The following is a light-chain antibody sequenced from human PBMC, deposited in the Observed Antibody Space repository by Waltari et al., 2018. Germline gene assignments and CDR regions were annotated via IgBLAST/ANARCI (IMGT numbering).Light chain of an antibody. CDR2: AVS. CDR3: SSQSKYNVVV. V-gene: IGLV2-14*01. CDR1: RPDVGGYNS. Sequence: QSALTQPASVSGSPGQSVTIFCPGTRPDVGGYNSVSWYQEHPGQAPRVIIYAVSDRTSGVSDRFSGAKSGNTASVTISGLQAEDEADYYCSSQSKYNVVVFGGGTKLTVL. J-gene: IGLJ3*02.